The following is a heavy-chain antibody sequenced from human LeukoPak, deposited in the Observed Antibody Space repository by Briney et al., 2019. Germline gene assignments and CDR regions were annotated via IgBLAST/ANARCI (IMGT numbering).Heavy chain of an antibody. CDR3: ARNSGRLGDFDY. Sequence: PSETLSLTCTVSGGSITSYYWSWSRQPRGKGLEWIGYISYSGTTDYNPSLKSRVTISVDTSKNQFSLKLTSVTAADTAVYYCARNSGRLGDFDYWGQGTLVTVSS. J-gene: IGHJ4*02. CDR2: ISYSGTT. V-gene: IGHV4-59*08. CDR1: GGSITSYY. D-gene: IGHD3-16*01.